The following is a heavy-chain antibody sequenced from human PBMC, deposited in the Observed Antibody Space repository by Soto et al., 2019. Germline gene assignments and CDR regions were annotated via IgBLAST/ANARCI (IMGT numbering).Heavy chain of an antibody. CDR3: AKDRQLGSSLYYFDY. D-gene: IGHD5-18*01. CDR1: GFTFSSYG. Sequence: QVQLVASGGGVVQPGRSLRLSCAASGFTFSSYGMHWVRQAPGKGLEWVAVISYHGSNKDYADSVKGRFTISRDNSKNTLYLQMNSLRGEDTAVYYCAKDRQLGSSLYYFDYWGQGTLVTVSS. J-gene: IGHJ4*02. CDR2: ISYHGSNK. V-gene: IGHV3-30*18.